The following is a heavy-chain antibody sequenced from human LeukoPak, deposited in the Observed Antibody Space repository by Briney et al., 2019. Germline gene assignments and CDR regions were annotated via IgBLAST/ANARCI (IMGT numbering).Heavy chain of an antibody. CDR1: GGSISSGGYS. Sequence: SETLSLTCAVSGGSISSGGYSWSWIRQPPGKGLEWIGYIYHSGSTYYNPSLKCRVTISVDRSKNQFSLKLSSVTAADTAVYYCARFSRGYGMDVWGQGTTVTVSS. D-gene: IGHD2/OR15-2a*01. CDR3: ARFSRGYGMDV. J-gene: IGHJ6*02. V-gene: IGHV4-30-2*01. CDR2: IYHSGST.